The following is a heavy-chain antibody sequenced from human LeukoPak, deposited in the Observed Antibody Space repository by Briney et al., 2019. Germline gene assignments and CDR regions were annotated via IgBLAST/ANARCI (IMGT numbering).Heavy chain of an antibody. CDR3: ARAGGGDAFEI. CDR2: IYYSGST. Sequence: SHTLSLTCTVSGGSISSGGYYWSWIRQHPGKGLEWIGCIYYSGSTYYNPSLKSRVTTSVDTSKNQFPLKMSSVTAADTAVYYSARAGGGDAFEIWGQGTMVTVSS. V-gene: IGHV4-31*03. D-gene: IGHD3-16*01. CDR1: GGSISSGGYY. J-gene: IGHJ3*02.